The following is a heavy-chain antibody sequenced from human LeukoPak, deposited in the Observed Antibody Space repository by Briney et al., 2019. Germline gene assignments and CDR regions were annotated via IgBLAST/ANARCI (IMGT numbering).Heavy chain of an antibody. CDR3: AAPGIAAAGPFDY. Sequence: GGSLRLSCAGSGFTFSSQSMNWVRQVPGKGLEWISYISSGSSAIYYADSVKGRFTISRDNSKNTLYLQMNSLRAEDTAVYYCAAPGIAAAGPFDYWGQGTLVTVSS. J-gene: IGHJ4*02. CDR2: ISSGSSAI. CDR1: GFTFSSQS. D-gene: IGHD6-13*01. V-gene: IGHV3-48*01.